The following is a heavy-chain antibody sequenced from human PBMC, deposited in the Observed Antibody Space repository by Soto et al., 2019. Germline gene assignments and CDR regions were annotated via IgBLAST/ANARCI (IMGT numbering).Heavy chain of an antibody. CDR2: IGTAGDT. CDR1: GFTFSSYD. D-gene: IGHD6-19*01. Sequence: EVQLVESGGGLVQPGGSLRLSCAASGFTFSSYDMHWVRQATGKGLEWVSAIGTAGDTYYPGSVKGRFTISRENAKNSLYLQMNSLRAGDTAVYYCAGIAVAGTWGDAFDIWGQGTMVTVSS. CDR3: AGIAVAGTWGDAFDI. J-gene: IGHJ3*02. V-gene: IGHV3-13*01.